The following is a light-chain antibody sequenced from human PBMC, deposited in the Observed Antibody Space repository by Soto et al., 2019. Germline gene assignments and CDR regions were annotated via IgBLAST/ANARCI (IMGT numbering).Light chain of an antibody. CDR2: RAS. J-gene: IGKJ5*01. V-gene: IGKV3-15*01. CDR1: RSVSSN. Sequence: IVVPRSRAKRSRSPLERATLSCKASRSVSSNLAWYQKKPGQAHRLLIYRASTRATDIPDRFSGSGSGTDFTLTISSLQSEDFAVYYSQQYGSPPITFGQGTRVEIK. CDR3: QQYGSPPIT.